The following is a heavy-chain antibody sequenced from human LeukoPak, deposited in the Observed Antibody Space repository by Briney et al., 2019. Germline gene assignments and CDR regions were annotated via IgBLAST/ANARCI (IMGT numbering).Heavy chain of an antibody. J-gene: IGHJ4*02. CDR1: GFIFSDHY. CDR2: VRNKGRSYTT. CDR3: AKEWSDPSYSGSYYVGFFDY. D-gene: IGHD1-26*01. Sequence: GGSLRLSCAASGFIFSDHYMDWVRQAPGKGLEWVARVRNKGRSYTTEYAASVKGRFTISRDDSENSVFLQMNSLTTEDTAVYYCAKEWSDPSYSGSYYVGFFDYWGQGTLVTVSS. V-gene: IGHV3-72*01.